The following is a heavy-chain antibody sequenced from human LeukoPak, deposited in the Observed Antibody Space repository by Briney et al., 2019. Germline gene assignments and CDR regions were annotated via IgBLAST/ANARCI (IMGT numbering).Heavy chain of an antibody. CDR2: INPNSGGT. D-gene: IGHD6-13*01. CDR3: ARDTGSSNYYYYYMDV. V-gene: IGHV1-2*02. J-gene: IGHJ6*03. CDR1: GYTFTGYY. Sequence: ASVKVSCKASGYTFTGYYMHWVRQAPGQGLEWMGWINPNSGGTNYAQKCQGRVTMTRDTSISTAYMELSRLRSDDTAVYYCARDTGSSNYYYYYMDVWGKGTTVTVSS.